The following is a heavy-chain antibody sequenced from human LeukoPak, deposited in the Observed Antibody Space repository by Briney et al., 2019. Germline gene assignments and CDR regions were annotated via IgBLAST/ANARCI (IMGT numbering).Heavy chain of an antibody. D-gene: IGHD2-15*01. Sequence: PSETLSLTCTVSGGSISTYYWSWLRQPPGKDLEWIGGIYYSGSTYYNPSLKSRVSISVDTSKNQFSLRLNSVTAADTAVYYCVRDGVVVAVHFDYWGQGALVTVSS. CDR2: IYYSGST. CDR1: GGSISTYY. J-gene: IGHJ4*02. V-gene: IGHV4-59*12. CDR3: VRDGVVVAVHFDY.